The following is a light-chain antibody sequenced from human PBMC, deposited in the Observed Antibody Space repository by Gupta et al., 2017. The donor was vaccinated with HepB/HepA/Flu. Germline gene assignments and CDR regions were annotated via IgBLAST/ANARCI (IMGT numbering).Light chain of an antibody. CDR2: WAS. CDR1: QTILNRSNNENH. CDR3: QQYYSSPNT. Sequence: DIVMNQSPDSLAVSLGERATINCKSSQTILNRSNNENHLAWYQQKAGQPPKLLTYWASTRESGVPDRFSGSGSGTDFTLTISSLQAEDVALYYCQQYYSSPNTFGQGTRLEIK. J-gene: IGKJ5*01. V-gene: IGKV4-1*01.